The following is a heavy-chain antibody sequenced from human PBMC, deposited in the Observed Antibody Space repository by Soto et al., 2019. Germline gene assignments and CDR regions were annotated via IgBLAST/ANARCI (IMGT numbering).Heavy chain of an antibody. J-gene: IGHJ4*02. CDR3: ALGRYCSGGTCSFDH. D-gene: IGHD2-15*01. Sequence: EVQLTESGGGSVQPGGSLRLSCADSGFTFRSYWMHWVRQAPGKGLEWISRVHNDGSSAAYADSVKGRFTVSRDTGKNALYLQMNSLGAEDTAVCYCALGRYCSGGTCSFDHWGQGTLVTVSS. V-gene: IGHV3-74*01. CDR2: VHNDGSSA. CDR1: GFTFRSYW.